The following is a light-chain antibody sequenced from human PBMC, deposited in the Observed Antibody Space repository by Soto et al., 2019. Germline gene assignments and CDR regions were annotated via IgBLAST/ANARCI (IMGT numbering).Light chain of an antibody. CDR1: HDIASW. J-gene: IGKJ4*01. V-gene: IGKV1-12*01. Sequence: DIQMTQSPSSVSASVGDTVTITCRVSHDIASWLTWYQQKPGRAPKFLIYAASNLQSGVPSRFSGSGSGTEFTLTISSLQPEDFATYYCQQSNYLPLTFGGGTRVDIE. CDR2: AAS. CDR3: QQSNYLPLT.